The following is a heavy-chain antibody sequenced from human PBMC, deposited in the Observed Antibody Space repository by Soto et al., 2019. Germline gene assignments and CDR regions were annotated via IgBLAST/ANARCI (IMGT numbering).Heavy chain of an antibody. J-gene: IGHJ4*02. CDR1: GYTFTGYA. CDR3: AGAGAVAADFDY. Sequence: QVQLVQSGAEEKKPGASVKVSCKASGYTFTGYAMHWVRQAPGQRLEWMGWINAGNGNTKYSQKFQGRVTITRDTSASAAYMEQSSMRSEDTAVYYCAGAGAVAADFDYWGEGTLVTVSS. V-gene: IGHV1-3*05. CDR2: INAGNGNT. D-gene: IGHD6-19*01.